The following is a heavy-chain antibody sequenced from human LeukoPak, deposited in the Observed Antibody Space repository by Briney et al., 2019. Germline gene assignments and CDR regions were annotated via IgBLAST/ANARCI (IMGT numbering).Heavy chain of an antibody. CDR1: GFTFSSYA. V-gene: IGHV3-30-3*01. J-gene: IGHJ4*02. Sequence: PGRSLRLSCAASGFTFSSYAMHWVRQAPGKGLEWVAVISYDGSNKYYADSVKGRFTISRDNAKNSLYLQMNSLRAEDTAVYYCARVYYDSSGCDYWGQGTLVTVSS. CDR2: ISYDGSNK. CDR3: ARVYYDSSGCDY. D-gene: IGHD3-22*01.